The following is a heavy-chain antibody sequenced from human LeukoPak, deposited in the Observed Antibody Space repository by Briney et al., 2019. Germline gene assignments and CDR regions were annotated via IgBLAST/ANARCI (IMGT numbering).Heavy chain of an antibody. D-gene: IGHD6-19*01. Sequence: GSLRLSFAASGFTFINYAMSWVRQAPGKGLDWVSAISGSGGRTYYADSVKGRFTISRDNSKNTLYLQMNSLRAADTAVYYCAKDLAEGWFDPWGQGTLVTVSS. V-gene: IGHV3-23*01. J-gene: IGHJ5*02. CDR1: GFTFINYA. CDR3: AKDLAEGWFDP. CDR2: ISGSGGRT.